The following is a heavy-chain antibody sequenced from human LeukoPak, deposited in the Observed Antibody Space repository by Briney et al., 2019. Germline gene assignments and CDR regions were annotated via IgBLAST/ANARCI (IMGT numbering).Heavy chain of an antibody. D-gene: IGHD3-3*01. J-gene: IGHJ6*02. CDR1: GGSFNGYY. CDR2: INHSGST. V-gene: IGHV4-34*01. CDR3: ARGIYDFWSGYYRGYYGMDV. Sequence: PSETLSLTCAVYGGSFNGYYWSWIRQPPGKGLEWIGEINHSGSTNYNPSLKSRVTISVDTSKNQFSLKLSSVTAADTAVYYCARGIYDFWSGYYRGYYGMDVWGQGTTVTVSS.